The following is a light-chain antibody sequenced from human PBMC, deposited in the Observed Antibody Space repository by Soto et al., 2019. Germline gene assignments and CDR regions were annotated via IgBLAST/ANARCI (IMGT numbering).Light chain of an antibody. V-gene: IGKV1-5*01. CDR1: QSISSW. J-gene: IGKJ1*01. Sequence: DIHMTQSPSTLSSSLGDRVTITCRASQSISSWLAWYQQKPGKAPKLLIYDASSLESGVPSRFSGSGSGTEFTLTISSLQPDDFATYYCQQYNSYSSTFGQGTKVDI. CDR3: QQYNSYSST. CDR2: DAS.